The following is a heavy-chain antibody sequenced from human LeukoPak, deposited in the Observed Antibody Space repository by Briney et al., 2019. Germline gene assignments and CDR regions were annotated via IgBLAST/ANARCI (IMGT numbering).Heavy chain of an antibody. Sequence: SETLSLTCAVSGGSSSSSNYYWDWIRQPPGKGLEWIGSIYYSGTTYYNPSLKSRVTVSMDTSKKQFSLKLSSVTAADTAVYYCARRDTVANWFDPWGQGTLVTVSS. D-gene: IGHD4-11*01. V-gene: IGHV4-39*01. J-gene: IGHJ5*02. CDR1: GGSSSSSNYY. CDR2: IYYSGTT. CDR3: ARRDTVANWFDP.